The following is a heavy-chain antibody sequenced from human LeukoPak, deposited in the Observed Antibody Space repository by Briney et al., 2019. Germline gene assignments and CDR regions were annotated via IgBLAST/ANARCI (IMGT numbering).Heavy chain of an antibody. CDR1: GYTFTSYS. J-gene: IGHJ4*02. Sequence: ASVKVSCKASGYTFTSYSISWVRQAPGQGLEWMGGITPIFETANYAQKFQGRVTITADESTSTAYMELSSLRSDDTAVYYCARYYDTSAYEYYFDYWGQGTLVTVSS. CDR2: ITPIFETA. CDR3: ARYYDTSAYEYYFDY. V-gene: IGHV1-69*13. D-gene: IGHD3-22*01.